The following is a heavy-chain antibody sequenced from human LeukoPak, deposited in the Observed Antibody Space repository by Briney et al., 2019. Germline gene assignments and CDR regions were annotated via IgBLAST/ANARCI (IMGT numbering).Heavy chain of an antibody. Sequence: GGSLRLSCAASGFTFSSYGMHWVRQAPGKGLEWVAVISYDGSNKYYADSVKGRFTISRDNSKNTLYLQMNSLRAEDTAVYYCAKEEGPYSSGWYVYWGQGTLVTVSS. V-gene: IGHV3-30*18. CDR3: AKEEGPYSSGWYVY. CDR1: GFTFSSYG. J-gene: IGHJ4*02. D-gene: IGHD6-19*01. CDR2: ISYDGSNK.